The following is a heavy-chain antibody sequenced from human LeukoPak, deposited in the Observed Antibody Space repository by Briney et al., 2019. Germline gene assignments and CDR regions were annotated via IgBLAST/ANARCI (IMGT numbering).Heavy chain of an antibody. CDR3: ARSSYDILTGYGPYYYGMDV. V-gene: IGHV3-7*01. Sequence: GGSLRLSCAASGFSFRSYGMHWVRQAPGKGLEWVANIKQDGSEKYYVDSVKGRFTISRDNAKNSLYLQMNSLRAEDTAVYYCARSSYDILTGYGPYYYGMDVWGQGTTVTVSS. CDR2: IKQDGSEK. J-gene: IGHJ6*02. D-gene: IGHD3-9*01. CDR1: GFSFRSYG.